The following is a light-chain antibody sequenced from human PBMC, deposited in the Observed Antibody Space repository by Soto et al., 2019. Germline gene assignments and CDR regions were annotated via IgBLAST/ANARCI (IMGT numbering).Light chain of an antibody. J-gene: IGKJ4*01. CDR1: QYIHHW. CDR2: SLS. Sequence: DIQMTQSPSSLSASVGDRVIITCRASQYIHHWLAWYQQKPGRATKLLIYSLSSLEGGGPSRFSGSGSGSEFTLTISSLQSDDFGLYYCQQYQDFPFTLGRGTKVEI. V-gene: IGKV1-5*03. CDR3: QQYQDFPFT.